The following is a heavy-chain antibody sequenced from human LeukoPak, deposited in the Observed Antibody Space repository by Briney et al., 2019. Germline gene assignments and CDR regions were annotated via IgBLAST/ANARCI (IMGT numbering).Heavy chain of an antibody. Sequence: ASVKVSCKASEYTFTAYYMNWVRQAPGQGLEWMGWINPDSGGSSYAQKFQGRVTMTRDTPISTAYMELSGLRSDDTAVYYCARAAGESYFDYWGQGTLVTVSS. CDR1: EYTFTAYY. CDR2: INPDSGGS. V-gene: IGHV1-2*02. CDR3: ARAAGESYFDY. D-gene: IGHD7-27*01. J-gene: IGHJ4*02.